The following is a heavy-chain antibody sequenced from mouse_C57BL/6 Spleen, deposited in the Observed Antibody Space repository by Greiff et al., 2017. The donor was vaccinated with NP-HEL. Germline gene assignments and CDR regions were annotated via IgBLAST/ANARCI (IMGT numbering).Heavy chain of an antibody. J-gene: IGHJ2*01. D-gene: IGHD2-4*01. CDR1: GYTFTSYW. V-gene: IGHV1-52*01. CDR2: IDPSDSET. CDR3: ARGKLRRADYYFDY. Sequence: QVQLQQPGAELVRPGSSVKLSCKASGYTFTSYWMHWVKQRPIQGLEWIGNIDPSDSETHYNQKFKDKATLTVDKSSSTAYMQLSSLTSEDSAVYYCARGKLRRADYYFDYWGQGTTLTVSS.